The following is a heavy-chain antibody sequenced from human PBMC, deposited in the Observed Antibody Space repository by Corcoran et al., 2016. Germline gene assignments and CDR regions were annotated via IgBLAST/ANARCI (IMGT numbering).Heavy chain of an antibody. V-gene: IGHV1-69*01. CDR1: GGTFSSNA. Sequence: QVQLVQSGAEVKKPGTSVKVSCKASGGTFSSNAISWVRQAPGQGIEWMGGIIPIFGTANYAQKFQGRVTITTNESTSTAYMELSSRRSEDTAVYCWARSGGRPQLLFGWDDAFDIWGQGTMVTVSS. CDR2: IIPIFGTA. J-gene: IGHJ3*02. CDR3: ARSGGRPQLLFGWDDAFDI. D-gene: IGHD2-2*01.